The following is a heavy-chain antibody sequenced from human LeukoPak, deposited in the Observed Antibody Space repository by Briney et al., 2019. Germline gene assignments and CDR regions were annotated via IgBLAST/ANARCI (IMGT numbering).Heavy chain of an antibody. CDR3: ANRKTRPYGMDV. Sequence: SGGSLRLSCAASGFTFSSYAMSWVRQAPGKGLEWVSAISGSGGSTYYADSVKGRFTISRDNSKNTLYPQMNSLRAEDTAVYYCANRKTRPYGMDVWGQGTTVTVSS. D-gene: IGHD6-6*01. V-gene: IGHV3-23*01. CDR2: ISGSGGST. J-gene: IGHJ6*02. CDR1: GFTFSSYA.